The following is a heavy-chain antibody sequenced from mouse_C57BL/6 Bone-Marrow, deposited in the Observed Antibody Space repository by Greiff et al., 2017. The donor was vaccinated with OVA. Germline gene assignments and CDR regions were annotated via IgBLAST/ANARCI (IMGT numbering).Heavy chain of an antibody. CDR2: IRSKSNNYAT. D-gene: IGHD6-2*01. CDR1: GFSFNTYA. V-gene: IGHV10-1*01. J-gene: IGHJ4*01. Sequence: EVQLQESGGGLVQPKGSLKLSCAASGFSFNTYAMNWVRQAPGKGLEWVARIRSKSNNYATYYADSVKDRFTISRDDSESMLYLQMNNLKTEDTAMYYCVRHVSPDYAMDYWGQGTSVTVSS. CDR3: VRHVSPDYAMDY.